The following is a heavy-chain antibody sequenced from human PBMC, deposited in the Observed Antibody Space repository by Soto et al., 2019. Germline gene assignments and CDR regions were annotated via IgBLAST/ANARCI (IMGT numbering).Heavy chain of an antibody. V-gene: IGHV4-31*03. J-gene: IGHJ6*02. Sequence: QVQLQESGPGLVKPSQTLSLTCTVSGGSISSGGYYWSWIRQHPGKGLEWIGYIYYSGSTYYNPSRKSRLTTSVDTSKNQFSLKLSSVTAADTAVYYCARDLRCRRFYGMDVWGQGTTVTVSS. CDR2: IYYSGST. CDR1: GGSISSGGYY. D-gene: IGHD3-3*01. CDR3: ARDLRCRRFYGMDV.